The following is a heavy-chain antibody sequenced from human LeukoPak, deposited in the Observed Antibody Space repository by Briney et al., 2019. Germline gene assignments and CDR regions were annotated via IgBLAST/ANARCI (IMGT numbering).Heavy chain of an antibody. CDR1: GFTFSRSA. J-gene: IGHJ4*02. D-gene: IGHD2-15*01. Sequence: GGSLRLSCAASGFTFSRSAMEWVRQAPGKGLEWVSSISGSSDYIYYADSVKGRFTISRDNTENSVSLQMNSLRAEDTAVYYCARLYCNGGSCYGKYYFDYWGQGALVTVSS. V-gene: IGHV3-21*01. CDR2: ISGSSDYI. CDR3: ARLYCNGGSCYGKYYFDY.